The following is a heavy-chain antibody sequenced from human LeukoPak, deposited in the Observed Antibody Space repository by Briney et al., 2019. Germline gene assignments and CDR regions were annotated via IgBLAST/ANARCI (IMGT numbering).Heavy chain of an antibody. V-gene: IGHV1-2*02. CDR3: ARGLWFGELFDY. CDR1: GYTFTAYY. J-gene: IGHJ4*02. D-gene: IGHD3-10*01. CDR2: INPNSGGT. Sequence: GASVKVSCKASGYTFTAYYMHWARQAPGQGLGWMGWINPNSGGTNYAQKFQGRATMTRDTSISTAYMELSRLRSDDTAVYYCARGLWFGELFDYWGQGTLVTVSS.